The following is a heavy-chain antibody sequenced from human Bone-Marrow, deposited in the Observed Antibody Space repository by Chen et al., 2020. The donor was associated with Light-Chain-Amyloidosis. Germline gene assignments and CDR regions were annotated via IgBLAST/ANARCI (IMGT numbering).Heavy chain of an antibody. V-gene: IGHV3-30-3*01. Sequence: VESGGGVVQPGRSLRLSCAASGFTFSSYAMHWVRQAPGKGLEWVAVISYDGSNKYYADSVKGRFTISRDNSKNTLYLQMNSLRAEDTAGYYCARDLAEGLRYFDCPWGFDYWGQGTLVNVSS. CDR2: ISYDGSNK. D-gene: IGHD3-9*01. CDR3: ARDLAEGLRYFDCPWGFDY. CDR1: GFTFSSYA. J-gene: IGHJ4*02.